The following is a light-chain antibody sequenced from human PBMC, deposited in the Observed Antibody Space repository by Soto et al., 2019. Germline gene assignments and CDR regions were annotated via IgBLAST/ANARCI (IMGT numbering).Light chain of an antibody. J-gene: IGKJ2*01. CDR3: QQSYSSPMYP. Sequence: DIQMTQSPSSLSASVGDRVTIACRASQSISTYLNWYQQTPGKAPKLLIYATSNFQSGVPSRFSSSGSGREFPLTIISLLPEDFATYYCQQSYSSPMYPFCVGTNVEIK. CDR1: QSISTY. CDR2: ATS. V-gene: IGKV1-39*01.